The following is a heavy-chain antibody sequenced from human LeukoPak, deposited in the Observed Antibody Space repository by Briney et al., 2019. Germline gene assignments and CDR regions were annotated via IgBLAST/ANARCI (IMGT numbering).Heavy chain of an antibody. CDR2: IYYSGST. Sequence: PSQTLSLTCTVSGGSISSGDYYWSWIRQPPGKGLEWIGYIYYSGSTYYNPSLKSRVTISVDTSKNQFSLKLSSVTAADTAVYYCARDSLLHDYGDYGSYYYGVDVWGQGTTVTVSS. V-gene: IGHV4-30-4*01. CDR3: ARDSLLHDYGDYGSYYYGVDV. D-gene: IGHD4-17*01. CDR1: GGSISSGDYY. J-gene: IGHJ6*02.